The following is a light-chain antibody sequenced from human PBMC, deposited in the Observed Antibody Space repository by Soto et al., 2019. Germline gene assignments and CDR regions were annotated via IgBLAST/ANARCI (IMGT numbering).Light chain of an antibody. J-gene: IGLJ1*01. CDR2: DVS. CDR3: SSYTSSTTNV. Sequence: QSALTQPASVSGSPGQSITISCTGTSSDVGGYNYVSWYQQHPGKAPKLLINDVSNRPSGISDRFSGSKSGNKASLTISGLQAEDEADYYCSSYTSSTTNVFGTGTKVTVL. V-gene: IGLV2-14*03. CDR1: SSDVGGYNY.